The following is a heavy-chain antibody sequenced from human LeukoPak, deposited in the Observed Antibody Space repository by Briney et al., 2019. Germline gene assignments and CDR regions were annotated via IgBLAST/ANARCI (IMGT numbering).Heavy chain of an antibody. Sequence: AASVKVSCKASGYTFTSYGISWVRQAPGQGLEWMGWISAYNGNTNYAQKLQGRVTMTTDTSTSTAYMELRSLRSDDTAVYYCARDYVTGYSSSWIMGYYYYYGMDVWGQGTTVTVSS. J-gene: IGHJ6*02. CDR1: GYTFTSYG. V-gene: IGHV1-18*01. CDR2: ISAYNGNT. CDR3: ARDYVTGYSSSWIMGYYYYYGMDV. D-gene: IGHD6-13*01.